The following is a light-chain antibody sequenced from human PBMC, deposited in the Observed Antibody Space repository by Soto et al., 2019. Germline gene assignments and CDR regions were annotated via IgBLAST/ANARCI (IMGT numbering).Light chain of an antibody. Sequence: IQMTQSPSSLSSSVGDIFSITCGSSQGISSYLAWYQQKPGKAPKLLIYAASTLQSGVPSRFSGSGSGTDFTLTISCLQSEDFATYYCQQYYSYPFTFGPGTKVDIK. J-gene: IGKJ3*01. CDR1: QGISSY. CDR2: AAS. CDR3: QQYYSYPFT. V-gene: IGKV1-8*01.